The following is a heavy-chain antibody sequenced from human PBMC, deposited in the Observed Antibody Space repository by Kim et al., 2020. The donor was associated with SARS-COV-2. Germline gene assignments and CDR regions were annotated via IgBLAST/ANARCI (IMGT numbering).Heavy chain of an antibody. J-gene: IGHJ1*01. V-gene: IGHV3-15*01. D-gene: IGHD3-10*01. CDR2: IQSKADGETT. CDR3: TTDWGHYYGSWD. Sequence: GGSLRLSCAASGFTFSDAWMSWVRQAPGKGLEWVGRIQSKADGETTEYSPSVKDRFTISRDDSKNTVYLQMNSLKIEDTAVYFCTTDWGHYYGSWDWGQG. CDR1: GFTFSDAW.